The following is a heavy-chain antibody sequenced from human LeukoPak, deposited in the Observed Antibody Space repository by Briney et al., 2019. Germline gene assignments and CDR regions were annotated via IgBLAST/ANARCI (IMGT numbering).Heavy chain of an antibody. D-gene: IGHD1-26*01. CDR2: INPNSGGT. Sequence: ASVKVSCKASGYTFTGYYMHWVRQAPGQGLEWMGWINPNSGGTNYAQKFQGRVTMTRDTSISTAYMELSRLRSDDTAVYYCARGSIVGATFDYFDYWGRGTLVTVSS. J-gene: IGHJ4*02. V-gene: IGHV1-2*02. CDR3: ARGSIVGATFDYFDY. CDR1: GYTFTGYY.